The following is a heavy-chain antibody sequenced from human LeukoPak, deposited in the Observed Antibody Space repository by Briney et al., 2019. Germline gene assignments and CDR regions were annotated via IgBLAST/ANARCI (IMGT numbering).Heavy chain of an antibody. D-gene: IGHD3-16*01. CDR3: ARDPSGSSRWGGEYYFDY. Sequence: GESLRLSCAASGFTFSDYYMSWIRQAPGKGLEWVSYISSSGSTIYYADSVKGRFTISRDNAKNSLYLQMNSLRAEDTAVYYCARDPSGSSRWGGEYYFDYWGQGTLVTVSS. CDR1: GFTFSDYY. CDR2: ISSSGSTI. V-gene: IGHV3-11*01. J-gene: IGHJ4*02.